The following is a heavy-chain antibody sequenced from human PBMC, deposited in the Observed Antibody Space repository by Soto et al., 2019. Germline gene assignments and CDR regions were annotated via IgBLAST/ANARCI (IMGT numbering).Heavy chain of an antibody. J-gene: IGHJ6*02. V-gene: IGHV3-53*01. Sequence: GGSLRLSCAASGFTVSSNYMSWVRQAPGKGLEWVSVIYSGGSTYYADSVKGRFTISRDNSKNTLYLQMNSLRAEDTAVYYCARDASYGSGSYYPDYYYYGMDVWGQGTTVTVSS. CDR1: GFTVSSNY. CDR2: IYSGGST. CDR3: ARDASYGSGSYYPDYYYYGMDV. D-gene: IGHD3-10*01.